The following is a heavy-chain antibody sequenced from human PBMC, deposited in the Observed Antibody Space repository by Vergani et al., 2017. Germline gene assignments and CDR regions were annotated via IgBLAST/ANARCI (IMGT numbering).Heavy chain of an antibody. CDR2: INNSGST. J-gene: IGHJ5*02. Sequence: QVQLQQWGAGLLKPSETLSLTCVVYGGSFSGNFWSWIRQPPGKGLEWIGEINNSGSTKYNPSLKSRVTMSVDTSKNQFSLKLSSVTAADTAVYHCARHIVGATRDWFDPWGQGTLVTVSS. V-gene: IGHV4-34*01. D-gene: IGHD1-26*01. CDR1: GGSFSGNF. CDR3: ARHIVGATRDWFDP.